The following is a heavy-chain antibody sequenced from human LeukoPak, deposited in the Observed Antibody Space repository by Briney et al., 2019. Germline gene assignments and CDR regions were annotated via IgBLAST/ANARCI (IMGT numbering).Heavy chain of an antibody. V-gene: IGHV1-18*01. D-gene: IGHD3-22*01. CDR1: GYTFTSYG. J-gene: IGHJ4*02. Sequence: ASVKVSCKASGYTFTSYGISWVRQAPGQGLEWMGWISAYNGNTNYAQKLQGRVTMTTDTSTSTAYMGLRSLRSDDTAVYYCARDYDSSGYWGYFDYWGQGTLVTVSS. CDR2: ISAYNGNT. CDR3: ARDYDSSGYWGYFDY.